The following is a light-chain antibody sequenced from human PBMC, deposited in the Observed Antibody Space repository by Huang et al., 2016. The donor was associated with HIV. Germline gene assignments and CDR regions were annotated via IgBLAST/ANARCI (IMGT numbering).Light chain of an antibody. Sequence: EIVMTQSPATLSVSPGERVTLSCRANRSVNTNLAWYQQRPGQAPRHLIYGSSTRAPGIPARFSGSGSGTDFSLTISSLQSEDFALYYCHQYNNWLLSFGGGTRVDI. V-gene: IGKV3-15*01. CDR2: GSS. CDR3: HQYNNWLLS. CDR1: RSVNTN. J-gene: IGKJ4*01.